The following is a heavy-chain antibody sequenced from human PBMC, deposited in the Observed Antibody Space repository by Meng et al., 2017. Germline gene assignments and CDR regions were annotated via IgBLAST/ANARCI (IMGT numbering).Heavy chain of an antibody. CDR2: INAGNSDT. CDR3: ARAIAVSGTGRFDY. V-gene: IGHV1-3*01. Sequence: QVQLGQSGAEVKKSGAPVKVSCKASGYTFTTYAIHWVRQAPGQRLEWMGWINAGNSDTKYSQKLQGRVTITRDTSASTVYMEVSSLRSEDTGVYYCARAIAVSGTGRFDYWGQGTLVTVSS. J-gene: IGHJ4*02. D-gene: IGHD6-19*01. CDR1: GYTFTTYA.